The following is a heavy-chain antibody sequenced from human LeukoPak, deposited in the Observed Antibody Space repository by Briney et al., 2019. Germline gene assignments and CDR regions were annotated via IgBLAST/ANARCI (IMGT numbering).Heavy chain of an antibody. CDR3: AHGAMYQLDY. CDR2: IIDTGGST. Sequence: GGSLRLSCAASGFTFGNYAMTWVRQAPGKGLEWVSSIIDTGGSTFYADSVKGRFIISRDNSKNTLYLQMNSLRAEDTAVYYCAHGAMYQLDYWGQGTLVTVSS. D-gene: IGHD2-2*01. V-gene: IGHV3-23*01. J-gene: IGHJ4*02. CDR1: GFTFGNYA.